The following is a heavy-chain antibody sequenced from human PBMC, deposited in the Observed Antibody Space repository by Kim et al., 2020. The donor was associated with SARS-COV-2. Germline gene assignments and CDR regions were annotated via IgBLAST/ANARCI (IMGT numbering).Heavy chain of an antibody. J-gene: IGHJ6*02. CDR1: GFTFSSYS. CDR2: ISSSSSYI. V-gene: IGHV3-21*01. D-gene: IGHD3-22*01. CDR3: AREGDDDSSGYDYYYYYGMDV. Sequence: GGSLRLSCAASGFTFSSYSMNWVRQAPGKGLEWVPSISSSSSYIYYADSVKGRFTISRDNAKNSLYLQMNSLRAEDTAVYDCAREGDDDSSGYDYYYYYGMDVWGQGTTVTVSS.